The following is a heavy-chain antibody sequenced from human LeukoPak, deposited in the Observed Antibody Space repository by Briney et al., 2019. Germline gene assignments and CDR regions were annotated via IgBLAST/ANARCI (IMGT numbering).Heavy chain of an antibody. V-gene: IGHV3-23*01. Sequence: GGSLRLSCAASGFTFSSYAMSWVRQAPGKGLEWVSAISGSGGSTYYADSVKGRFTISRDNSKNTLYLQMNSLRAEDTAVYYCAREADYYGSGGYYYYFDYGGQGTLVTVSA. D-gene: IGHD3-10*01. J-gene: IGHJ4*02. CDR2: ISGSGGST. CDR1: GFTFSSYA. CDR3: AREADYYGSGGYYYYFDY.